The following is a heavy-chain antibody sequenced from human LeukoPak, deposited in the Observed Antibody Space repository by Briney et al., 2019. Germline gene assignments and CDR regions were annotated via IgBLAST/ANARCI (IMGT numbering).Heavy chain of an antibody. CDR3: ARDTTVTTPSSRYYYYGMDV. CDR2: ISAYNGNT. Sequence: ASVKVSCKASGYTFTGYGISWVRQAPGQGLEWMGWISAYNGNTNYAQKLQGRVTMTTDTSTSTAYMELRSLRSDDTAVYYCARDTTVTTPSSRYYYYGMDVWGQGTTVTVSS. D-gene: IGHD4-11*01. CDR1: GYTFTGYG. J-gene: IGHJ6*02. V-gene: IGHV1-18*01.